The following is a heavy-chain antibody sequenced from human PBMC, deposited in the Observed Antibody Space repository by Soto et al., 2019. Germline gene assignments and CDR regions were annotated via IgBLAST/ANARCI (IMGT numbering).Heavy chain of an antibody. V-gene: IGHV1-18*04. Sequence: ASVKVSCKASGYTFTSYGISWVRQAPGQGLEWMGWISAYNGNTNYAQKLQGRLTMTTDTSTSTAYMELRTLRSDDTAVYDCARDDYSSGSYLYWGQGTLVTVSS. D-gene: IGHD3-10*01. CDR2: ISAYNGNT. J-gene: IGHJ4*02. CDR3: ARDDYSSGSYLY. CDR1: GYTFTSYG.